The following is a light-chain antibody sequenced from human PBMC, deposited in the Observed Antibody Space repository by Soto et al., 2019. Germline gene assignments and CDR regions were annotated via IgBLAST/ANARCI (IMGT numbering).Light chain of an antibody. CDR2: EVS. CDR3: SSYTSSSKV. V-gene: IGLV2-14*01. CDR1: SSDVGGYNY. Sequence: SALTQPASVSGSAVQSITIACTGTSSDVGGYNYVSWYQQHPGKAPKLMIYEVSNRPSGVSNRFSGSKSGNTASLTISGLQAEDEADYYCSSYTSSSKVFGTGTKVTVL. J-gene: IGLJ1*01.